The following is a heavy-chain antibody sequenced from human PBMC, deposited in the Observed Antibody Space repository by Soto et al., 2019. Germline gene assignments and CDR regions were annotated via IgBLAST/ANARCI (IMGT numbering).Heavy chain of an antibody. CDR3: AKAGTIFGVVMNNWFDP. CDR2: ISGSGGST. CDR1: GFTFSSYV. V-gene: IGHV3-23*01. Sequence: GGSLRLSCAASGFTFSSYVMSWVRQAPGKGLEWVSGISGSGGSTYYADSVKGRFSISRDNSKNTLYLQMNSLRAEDTAVYYCAKAGTIFGVVMNNWFDPWGPGTLVTVSS. D-gene: IGHD3-3*01. J-gene: IGHJ5*02.